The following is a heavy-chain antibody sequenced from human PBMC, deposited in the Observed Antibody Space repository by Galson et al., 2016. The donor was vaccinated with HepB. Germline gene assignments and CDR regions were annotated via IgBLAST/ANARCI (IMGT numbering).Heavy chain of an antibody. CDR3: ASQISGSHYYFCLDV. CDR2: IIPIFGTV. V-gene: IGHV1-69*13. CDR1: GGTFSSYA. J-gene: IGHJ6*02. Sequence: SVKVSCKASGGTFSSYAFSWVRQAPGQGLEWMGGIIPIFGTVNYVQKFQGRVTITADESTSTVYMKLSSLRSEDTAVYYCASQISGSHYYFCLDVWGQGTMVTVSS. D-gene: IGHD3-10*01.